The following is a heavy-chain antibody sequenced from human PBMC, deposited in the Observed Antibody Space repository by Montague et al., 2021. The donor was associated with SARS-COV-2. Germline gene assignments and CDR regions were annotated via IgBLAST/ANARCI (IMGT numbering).Heavy chain of an antibody. CDR2: IYWDDDK. V-gene: IGHV2-5*02. D-gene: IGHD3-22*01. Sequence: PALVKPTQTLTLTCTFSGFSLSTTGVGVGWIRQPPGKALEWLALIYWDDDKRYSPSLKSRLTITKDTSKNQVVLTMTNMDPVDTATYHCAHRIARHYDTSAYLWCPFDFGGQGTLVTVSS. CDR3: AHRIARHYDTSAYLWCPFDF. J-gene: IGHJ4*02. CDR1: GFSLSTTGVG.